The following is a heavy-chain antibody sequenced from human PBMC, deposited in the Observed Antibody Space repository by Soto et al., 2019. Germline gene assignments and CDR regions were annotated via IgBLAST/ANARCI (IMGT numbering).Heavy chain of an antibody. CDR1: GYSFTSYW. V-gene: IGHV5-51*01. Sequence: GESVKVSCMGSGYSFTSYWIGWVRQMPGKGLEWMGIIYPGDSDTRYSPSFQGQVTISADKSISAAYLQWSSLKASDTAMYYCARRIAASSDFGMDVWGQGTTVTVSS. CDR2: IYPGDSDT. CDR3: ARRIAASSDFGMDV. J-gene: IGHJ6*02. D-gene: IGHD6-13*01.